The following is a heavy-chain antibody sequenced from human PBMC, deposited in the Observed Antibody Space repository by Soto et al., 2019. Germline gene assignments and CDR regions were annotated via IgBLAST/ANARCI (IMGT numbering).Heavy chain of an antibody. CDR1: EFIFSSFA. J-gene: IGHJ4*02. Sequence: PGGSLRLSCVVSEFIFSSFALSWVRLAPGKGLEWVAAVSRRGVNTYYADSVKGRFTISRENAKNTLYLQMNSLRAEDTAVYYCAKLSSPINDLAEPGPDYWGQGTLVTSPQ. CDR3: AKLSSPINDLAEPGPDY. D-gene: IGHD6-13*01. V-gene: IGHV3-23*01. CDR2: VSRRGVNT.